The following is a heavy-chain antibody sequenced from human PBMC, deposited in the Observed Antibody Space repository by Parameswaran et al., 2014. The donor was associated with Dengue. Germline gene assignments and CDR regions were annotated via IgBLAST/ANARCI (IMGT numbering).Heavy chain of an antibody. CDR2: ISPFFGTV. CDR1: ISNA. J-gene: IGHJ6*03. Sequence: ISNARLVRQAPGQGLEWMGGISPFFGTVGYAQKFQGRVTITADVPTNTVYMEVSSLTSEDTALYFCARCGRELLWFEESVYGYMDVWGKGTTVTVSS. D-gene: IGHD3-10*01. CDR3: ARCGRELLWFEESVYGYMDV. V-gene: IGHV1-69*01.